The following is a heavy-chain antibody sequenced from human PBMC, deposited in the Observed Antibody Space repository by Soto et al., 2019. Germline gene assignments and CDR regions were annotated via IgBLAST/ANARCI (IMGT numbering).Heavy chain of an antibody. J-gene: IGHJ5*02. V-gene: IGHV3-21*01. CDR1: GFTFRSFT. Sequence: GGSLRLSCAASGFTFRSFTMNWVRQAPGKGLEWVSTISSNSAYIYYTDALRRRFTISRDNAKNSLHLQMNSLRAEDTAVYYCTRDASRDSSARGWFDPWGPGTLVTVS. CDR3: TRDASRDSSARGWFDP. CDR2: ISSNSAYI. D-gene: IGHD6-13*01.